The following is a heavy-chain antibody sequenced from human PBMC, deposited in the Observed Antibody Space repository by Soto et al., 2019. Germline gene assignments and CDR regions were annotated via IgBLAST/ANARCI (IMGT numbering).Heavy chain of an antibody. Sequence: QVQLVESGGGVVQPGRSLRLSCAASGFTFSSYGMHWLRQAPGKALEWVALISFDGGDKHYADSVKGRFSISRDNVKNSLYLQMNSLRAEDTAVYYCARTHDANSAGAFDCWGLGTLVTVSS. J-gene: IGHJ4*02. CDR3: ARTHDANSAGAFDC. V-gene: IGHV3-30*13. CDR2: ISFDGGDK. CDR1: GFTFSSYG. D-gene: IGHD1-26*01.